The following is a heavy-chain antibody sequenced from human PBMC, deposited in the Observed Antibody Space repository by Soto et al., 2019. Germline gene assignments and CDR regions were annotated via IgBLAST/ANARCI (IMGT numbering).Heavy chain of an antibody. CDR3: AARRGVGDIVVVVAATPSGYFDY. CDR2: INHSGST. J-gene: IGHJ4*02. D-gene: IGHD2-15*01. CDR1: GGSFSGYY. V-gene: IGHV4-34*01. Sequence: QVQLQQWGAGLLKPSETLSLTCAVYGGSFSGYYWSWIRQPPGKGLEWIGEINHSGSTNYNPSLKSRVPISVDTSKNQFSLKLSSVTAADTAVYYCAARRGVGDIVVVVAATPSGYFDYWGQGTLVTVSS.